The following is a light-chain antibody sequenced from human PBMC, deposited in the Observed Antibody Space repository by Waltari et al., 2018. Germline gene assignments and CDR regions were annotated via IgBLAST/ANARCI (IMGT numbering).Light chain of an antibody. J-gene: IGLJ3*02. CDR3: SSYTGRSWV. CDR1: SRDIGAYNY. V-gene: IGLV2-8*01. CDR2: EGS. Sequence: QSALTQPPSASGSPGQSVTISCTGTSRDIGAYNYVSWYQQHPGKAPKLMIFEGSNRPAGVPDRFSGSKSGNTASLTVSGLQADDEGEYYCSSYTGRSWVFGGGTELTVL.